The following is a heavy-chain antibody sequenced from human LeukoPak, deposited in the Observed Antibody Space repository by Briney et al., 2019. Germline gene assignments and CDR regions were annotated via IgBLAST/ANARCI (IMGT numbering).Heavy chain of an antibody. CDR1: GDSVSSNSAA. J-gene: IGHJ6*02. V-gene: IGHV6-1*01. D-gene: IGHD3-10*01. CDR3: ARLKVTLVRGIIYDYYGLDV. Sequence: SQTLSLTCAISGDSVSSNSAAWTWIRQSPSRGLEWLGRTYYKSKWYDDYAVSVRSRIIINPDTSRNQFSLQLRSVTPEDTAVHFCARLKVTLVRGIIYDYYGLDVWGQGTPVSVSS. CDR2: TYYKSKWYD.